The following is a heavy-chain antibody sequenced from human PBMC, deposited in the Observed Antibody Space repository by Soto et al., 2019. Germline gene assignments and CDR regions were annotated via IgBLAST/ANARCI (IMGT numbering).Heavy chain of an antibody. CDR3: ASEFEAKSLDV. D-gene: IGHD3-9*01. Sequence: SQTLSLTCVISGDSVSSDTSAWNWIRQSPSRGLEWLGRAYYRSPWYLHLAGSVKSRLAINPDTSKNEVSLHLKSVTPEDTSMYYGASEFEAKSLDVWGPGTTVTVSS. CDR2: AYYRSPWYL. CDR1: GDSVSSDTSA. V-gene: IGHV6-1*01. J-gene: IGHJ6*02.